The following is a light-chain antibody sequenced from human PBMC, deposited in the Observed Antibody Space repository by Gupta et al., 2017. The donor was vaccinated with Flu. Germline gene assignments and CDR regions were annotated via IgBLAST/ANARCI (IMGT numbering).Light chain of an antibody. CDR2: HNN. CDR1: SSNIGRNN. V-gene: IGLV1-44*01. J-gene: IGLJ2*01. Sequence: QSVLTQSPSASGTPGQRVTISCSCNSSNIGRNNVNWYHQFPGTAPKLLIYHNNQWLSVVPDRFSGSKSGTAASVAISGLQAEDEADYYCAVWDDSRNGVLFGGGTKLTVL. CDR3: AVWDDSRNGVL.